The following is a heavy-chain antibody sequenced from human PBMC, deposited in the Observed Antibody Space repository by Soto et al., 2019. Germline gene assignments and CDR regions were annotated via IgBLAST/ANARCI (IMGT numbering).Heavy chain of an antibody. J-gene: IGHJ6*03. V-gene: IGHV4-59*08. CDR1: GGSISIYY. CDR3: ARTTASGCMGV. Sequence: PSDALSLTSTVSGGSISIYYLSWIRQTPGKGLEWIGYISFSGITDYNPSLNSRVTISIETSKNQLSLKLSSVTAADTAIYYCARTTASGCMGVWGKGTTVTVYS. D-gene: IGHD4-17*01. CDR2: ISFSGIT.